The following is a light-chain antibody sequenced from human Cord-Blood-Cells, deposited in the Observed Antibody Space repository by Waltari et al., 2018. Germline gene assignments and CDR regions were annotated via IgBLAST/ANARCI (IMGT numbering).Light chain of an antibody. CDR1: QSVSSSY. J-gene: IGKJ2*01. CDR2: GAS. V-gene: IGKV3-20*01. Sequence: EIVLTQSPGTLSLSPGERATLSCRASQSVSSSYLAWYQQKPGQAPRLLICGASSRATCMPDRFSGSGYGTDLTLTISRLEPEDFAVDYCQQYGSSPYTFGQGTKLEIK. CDR3: QQYGSSPYT.